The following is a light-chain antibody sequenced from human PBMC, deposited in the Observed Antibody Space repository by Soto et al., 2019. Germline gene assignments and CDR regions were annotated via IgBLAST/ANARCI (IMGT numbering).Light chain of an antibody. CDR2: DVT. J-gene: IGLJ1*01. V-gene: IGLV2-14*03. CDR1: SSDVGHYDY. Sequence: QSALTQPASVSGSPGQSITISCTGSSSDVGHYDYVSWFQQHPGRAPTLLIYDVTYRPSGVSNRFSGAKSGSTASLTISGLRTEDEANYYCSSYTSSSTHYVFGTGTKLTVL. CDR3: SSYTSSSTHYV.